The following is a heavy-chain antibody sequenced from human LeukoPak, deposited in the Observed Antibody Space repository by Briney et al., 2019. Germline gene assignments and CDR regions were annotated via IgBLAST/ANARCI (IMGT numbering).Heavy chain of an antibody. J-gene: IGHJ3*02. V-gene: IGHV3-7*01. D-gene: IGHD1-26*01. CDR1: GFTFSSYW. CDR2: IKQDGSEK. Sequence: GGSLRLSCAASGFTFSSYWMSWARRAPGKGLEWVANIKQDGSEKYYVDSVKGRFTISRDNAKNSLYLQMNSLRAEDTAVYYCARDSGSPPGAFDIWGQGTMVTVSS. CDR3: ARDSGSPPGAFDI.